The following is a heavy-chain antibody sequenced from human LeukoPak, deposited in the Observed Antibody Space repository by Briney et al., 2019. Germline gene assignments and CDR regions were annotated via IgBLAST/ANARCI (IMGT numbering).Heavy chain of an antibody. D-gene: IGHD3-3*01. J-gene: IGHJ6*02. V-gene: IGHV3-30*18. Sequence: PGGSLRLSCAASGFTVSSNYMSWVRQAPGKGLEWVAVISYDGSNKYYADSVKGRFTISRDNSKNTLYLQMNSLRAEDTAVYYCAKDDIRGFWANYGMDVWGQGTTVTVSS. CDR2: ISYDGSNK. CDR1: GFTVSSNY. CDR3: AKDDIRGFWANYGMDV.